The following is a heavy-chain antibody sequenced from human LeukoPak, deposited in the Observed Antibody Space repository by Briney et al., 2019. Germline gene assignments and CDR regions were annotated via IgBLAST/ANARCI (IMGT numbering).Heavy chain of an antibody. CDR1: GYTFTSYG. CDR2: ISAHNGNT. D-gene: IGHD3-22*01. J-gene: IGHJ5*02. Sequence: GASVKVSCKASGYTFTSYGISWVRQAPGQGLEWMGWISAHNGNTNYAQKLQGRVTMTTDTSTSTAYMELRSLRSDDTAVYYCARAVKYYYDSSGPASGFDPWGQGTLVTVSS. V-gene: IGHV1-18*01. CDR3: ARAVKYYYDSSGPASGFDP.